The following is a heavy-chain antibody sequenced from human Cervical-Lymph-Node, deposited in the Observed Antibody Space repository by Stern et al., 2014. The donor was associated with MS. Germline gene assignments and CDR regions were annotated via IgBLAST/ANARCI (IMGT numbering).Heavy chain of an antibody. CDR3: ARLSTVVDF. V-gene: IGHV4-59*08. CDR1: GGSISCYY. J-gene: IGHJ4*02. CDR2: ISHSGGN. D-gene: IGHD4-23*01. Sequence: VQLVESGPGLVKPSETLSLTCTVSGGSISCYYWSWVRQAPGKGLEWIGHISHSGGNYYNPSLKSRVTISVDTSKNPFSMRLSSVTAADTALYYCARLSTVVDFWGQGTLVTVSS.